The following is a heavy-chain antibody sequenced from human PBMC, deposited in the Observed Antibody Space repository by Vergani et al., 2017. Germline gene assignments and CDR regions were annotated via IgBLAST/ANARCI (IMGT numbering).Heavy chain of an antibody. V-gene: IGHV3-23*01. D-gene: IGHD1-26*01. CDR2: ISSDGGST. J-gene: IGHJ3*02. Sequence: EVQLLESGGGSAQPGESLRLSCVASGFTFTAHGLNWVRQAPGKGLEWVSTISSDGGSTYYADSVKGRFTISRDNSKNTLYLQMNSLRAEDTAVYYCAKDLGSGTHDIWGQGTMVTVSS. CDR3: AKDLGSGTHDI. CDR1: GFTFTAHG.